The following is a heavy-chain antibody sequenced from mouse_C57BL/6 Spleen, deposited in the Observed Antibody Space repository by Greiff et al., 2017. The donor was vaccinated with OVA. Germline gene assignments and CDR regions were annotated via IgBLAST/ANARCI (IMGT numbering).Heavy chain of an antibody. Sequence: QVQLQQPGAELVRPGTSVKLSCKASGYTFTSYWMHWVKQRPGQGLEWIGVIDPSDSYTNYNQKFKGKATLTVDTSSSTAYMQLSSLTSEDSAVYYCVRSGYYGNQYYAMDYWGQGTSVTVSS. D-gene: IGHD2-1*01. V-gene: IGHV1-59*01. CDR2: IDPSDSYT. J-gene: IGHJ4*01. CDR3: VRSGYYGNQYYAMDY. CDR1: GYTFTSYW.